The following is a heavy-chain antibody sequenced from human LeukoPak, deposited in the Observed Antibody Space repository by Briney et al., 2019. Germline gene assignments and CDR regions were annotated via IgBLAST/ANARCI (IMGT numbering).Heavy chain of an antibody. CDR3: ARDRYGSGSYTDY. J-gene: IGHJ4*02. CDR1: GGSISSGGYY. V-gene: IGHV4-39*07. CDR2: INHSGST. D-gene: IGHD3-10*01. Sequence: PSETLSLTCTVSGGSISSGGYYWCWIRQPPGKGLEWIGEINHSGSTNYNPSLKSRVTISVDTSKNQFSLKLTSVTAADTAVYYCARDRYGSGSYTDYWGQGTLVTVSS.